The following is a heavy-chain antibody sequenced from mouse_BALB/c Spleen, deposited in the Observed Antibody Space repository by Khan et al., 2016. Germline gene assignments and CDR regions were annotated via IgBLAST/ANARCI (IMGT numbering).Heavy chain of an antibody. V-gene: IGHV3-2*02. Sequence: EVQLQESGPGLVKPSQSLSLTCTVTGYSITSDYAWNWIRQFPGNKLEWMVYIGYSVSTSYNPSLNSRISITRDSSKNQFFLQLNSVTTEDTATYYCALLRLAYWGQGTLVTVSA. CDR1: GYSITSDYA. J-gene: IGHJ3*01. CDR3: ALLRLAY. D-gene: IGHD1-2*01. CDR2: IGYSVST.